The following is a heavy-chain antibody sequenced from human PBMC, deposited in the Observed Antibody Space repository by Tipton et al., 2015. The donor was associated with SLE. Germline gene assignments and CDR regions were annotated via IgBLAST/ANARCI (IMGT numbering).Heavy chain of an antibody. CDR3: AGAWQGYCSGGTCYVLDY. V-gene: IGHV4-59*11. D-gene: IGHD2-15*01. CDR1: GWSFSGHY. CDR2: ISNSETT. J-gene: IGHJ4*02. Sequence: TLSLTSAVYGWSFSGHYWSWVRQAPGKGLEWIGYISNSETTNYNPSLKSRVTISVDTSKNQFSLKLRSVTAADTAVYYCAGAWQGYCSGGTCYVLDYWGQGTLVTVSS.